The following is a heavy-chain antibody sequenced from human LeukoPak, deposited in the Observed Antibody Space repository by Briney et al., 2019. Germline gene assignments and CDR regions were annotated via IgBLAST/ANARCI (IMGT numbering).Heavy chain of an antibody. J-gene: IGHJ5*02. CDR2: INHRGTT. CDR3: ASLPFSSGYYNWFEP. CDR1: GYSISSAYY. V-gene: IGHV4-38-2*01. D-gene: IGHD3-3*01. Sequence: SETLSLTCAVSGYSISSAYYWCWIRQSPGKGLEWIGIINHRGTTFYNPPLTSRVTLSVDTSKNQFSLKLTSVIAADTAVYYCASLPFSSGYYNWFEPWGQGTLVTVSS.